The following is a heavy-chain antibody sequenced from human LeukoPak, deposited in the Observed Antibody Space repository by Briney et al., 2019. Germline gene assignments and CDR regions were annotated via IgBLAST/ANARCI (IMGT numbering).Heavy chain of an antibody. CDR3: ARSNIVGATSPFDY. V-gene: IGHV4-30-4*08. CDR2: IYYSGST. Sequence: PSQTLSLTCTVSGGSISSGDYYWSWIRQPPGKVLEWIGYIYYSGSTYYNPALKSRVTISVDTSKNQFSLKLSSVTAADTAVYYCARSNIVGATSPFDYWGQGTLVTVSS. J-gene: IGHJ4*02. CDR1: GGSISSGDYY. D-gene: IGHD1-26*01.